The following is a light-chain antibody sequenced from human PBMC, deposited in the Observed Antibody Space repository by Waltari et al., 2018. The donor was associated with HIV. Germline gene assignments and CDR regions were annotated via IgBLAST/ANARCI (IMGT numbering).Light chain of an antibody. CDR3: SSYTSSSTVV. J-gene: IGLJ3*02. CDR2: EVS. Sequence: QSAPTQPASASGSPGQSSTISCTGTTSDVGGYNHRPWYQQHPGNASNLMIYEVSNRPSAVSTRLSASTSGNTASLTISGLQAEDEADYYCSSYTSSSTVVFGGGTKLTVL. CDR1: TSDVGGYNH. V-gene: IGLV2-14*01.